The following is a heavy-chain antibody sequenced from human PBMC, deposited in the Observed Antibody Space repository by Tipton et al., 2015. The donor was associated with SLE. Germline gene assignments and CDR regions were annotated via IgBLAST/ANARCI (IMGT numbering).Heavy chain of an antibody. CDR2: ISAYNGNT. Sequence: QLVQSGPEVKKPRASVKVSCKASGYTFTSYGISWVRQAPGQGLEWMGWISAYNGNTNYAQKLQGRVTMTTDTSTSTAYMELRSLRSDYTAVYYCALSAAVAGLGLHSWGEGALFTVSS. CDR1: GYTFTSYG. J-gene: IGHJ4*02. D-gene: IGHD6-19*01. CDR3: ALSAAVAGLGLHS. V-gene: IGHV1-18*01.